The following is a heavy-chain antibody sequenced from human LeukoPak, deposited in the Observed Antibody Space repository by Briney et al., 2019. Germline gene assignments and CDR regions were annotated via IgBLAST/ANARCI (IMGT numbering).Heavy chain of an antibody. Sequence: SGGSLLLSCAASGFPFSSYGMHGVRQAPGKGREGVGVIWYEGSNKYYADSVKGRFTISRDNSKNTLYLQMNSLRAEDTAVYYCAREIGGTYNWFDPWGQGTLVTVSS. V-gene: IGHV3-33*01. CDR3: AREIGGTYNWFDP. CDR1: GFPFSSYG. D-gene: IGHD1-1*01. J-gene: IGHJ5*02. CDR2: IWYEGSNK.